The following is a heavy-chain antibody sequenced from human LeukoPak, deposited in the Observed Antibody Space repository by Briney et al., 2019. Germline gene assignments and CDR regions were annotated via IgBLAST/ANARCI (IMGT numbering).Heavy chain of an antibody. CDR2: IYHTGST. J-gene: IGHJ5*02. V-gene: IGHV4-4*02. CDR3: AREGGPQSLRGTFDP. D-gene: IGHD1-1*01. Sequence: PSGTLSVTCAVSGGSISSITWWSWVRQPPGKGLEWIGEIYHTGSTNYNPSLKSRVTMSVDKSKNQFSLKLTSVTAADTAVYYCAREGGPQSLRGTFDPWGQGTLVTVSS. CDR1: GGSISSITW.